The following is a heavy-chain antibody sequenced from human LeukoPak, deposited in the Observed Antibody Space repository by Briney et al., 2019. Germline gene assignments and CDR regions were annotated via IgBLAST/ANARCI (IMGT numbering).Heavy chain of an antibody. CDR1: GFTFSSYD. D-gene: IGHD3-16*01. CDR3: ARGGEKWTDYYGMDV. J-gene: IGHJ6*02. Sequence: TGGSLRLSCAASGFTFSSYDMHWVRQATGKGLEWVSAIGTAGDTYYPGSVKGRYTISRENAKNSLYLQTNSLRAGDTAVYYCARGGEKWTDYYGMDVWGQGTTVTVSS. CDR2: IGTAGDT. V-gene: IGHV3-13*01.